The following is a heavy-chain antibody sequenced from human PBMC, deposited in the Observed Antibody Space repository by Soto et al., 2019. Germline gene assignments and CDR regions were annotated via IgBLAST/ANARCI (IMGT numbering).Heavy chain of an antibody. CDR3: ATIARSSGYYYGSLVDFDR. V-gene: IGHV4-39*01. Sequence: SETLSLTCTVSGGSISSSSYYWGWIRQPPGKGLEWIGSIYYSGSTYYNPSLKSRVTLSVDTSKNQFSLKLSSVTAADTAVYYCATIARSSGYYYGSLVDFDRGGRGTLVT. CDR2: IYYSGST. J-gene: IGHJ2*01. D-gene: IGHD3-22*01. CDR1: GGSISSSSYY.